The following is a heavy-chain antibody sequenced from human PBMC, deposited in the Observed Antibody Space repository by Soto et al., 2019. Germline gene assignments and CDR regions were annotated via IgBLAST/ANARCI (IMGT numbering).Heavy chain of an antibody. J-gene: IGHJ5*02. D-gene: IGHD2-2*01. Sequence: ETLSLTCAVYGGSFSVYYLSWIRQPPGKGLEWIGEINHSGSTNYNPSLKSRVTISVDTSKNQFSLKLSSVTAADTAVYYCAIGQIVVVPAAESRKNWFDPWGQGTLVTVSS. CDR2: INHSGST. CDR1: GGSFSVYY. V-gene: IGHV4-34*01. CDR3: AIGQIVVVPAAESRKNWFDP.